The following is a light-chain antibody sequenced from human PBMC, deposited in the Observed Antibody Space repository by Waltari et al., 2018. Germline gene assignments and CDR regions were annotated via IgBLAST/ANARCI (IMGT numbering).Light chain of an antibody. CDR1: QDINND. J-gene: IGKJ4*01. CDR3: QKYDSVPLT. V-gene: IGKV1-27*01. Sequence: DIQMTQSPSSLSTSVGDRVTITCRASQDINNDLALYQQKPGKVPKLLIYAASNLQSGVPSRFSGSGSGTDFTLTIASLQPEDVASYYCQKYDSVPLTFGGGTKVEIK. CDR2: AAS.